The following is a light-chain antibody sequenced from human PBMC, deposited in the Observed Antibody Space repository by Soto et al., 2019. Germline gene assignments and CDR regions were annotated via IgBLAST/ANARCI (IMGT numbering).Light chain of an antibody. V-gene: IGKV3-15*01. CDR3: QQYNNWPPPLT. CDR2: GAP. Sequence: EIVMTQSPATLSVSPGERATLSCRASQSVSSNLAWYQQKPGQAPRLLIYGAPTRATGIPARFSGSGSGTEFTLTISSLQSEDFAVYYCQQYNNWPPPLTFGGGTKVEI. J-gene: IGKJ4*01. CDR1: QSVSSN.